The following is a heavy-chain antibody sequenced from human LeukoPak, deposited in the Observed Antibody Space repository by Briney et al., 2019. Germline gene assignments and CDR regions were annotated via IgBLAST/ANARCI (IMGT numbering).Heavy chain of an antibody. V-gene: IGHV3-30*18. D-gene: IGHD3-10*01. J-gene: IGHJ4*02. CDR2: ISYDGSNK. CDR3: AKAAAGSGSYYIDY. CDR1: GFTFSSYG. Sequence: GGSLRLSCAASGFTFSSYGMHWVRQAPGKGLEWVAVISYDGSNKYYADSVKGRFTISRDSSKNTLYLQMNSLRAEDTAVYYCAKAAAGSGSYYIDYWGQGTLVTVSS.